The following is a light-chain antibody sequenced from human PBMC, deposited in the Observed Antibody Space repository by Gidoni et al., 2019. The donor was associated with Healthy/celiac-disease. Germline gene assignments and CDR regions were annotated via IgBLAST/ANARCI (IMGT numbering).Light chain of an antibody. CDR1: QTISTY. CDR3: QQSYSTPFT. V-gene: IGKV1-39*01. J-gene: IGKJ3*01. CDR2: AAS. Sequence: DIQLTQSPSSLSASVGDRITITCRASQTISTYLNWYKQKPVQAPKLLIYAASSLQSGVPSRFSGSGSGTDFTLTIRSLQPEDFATYYCQQSYSTPFTFGPGTKVEI.